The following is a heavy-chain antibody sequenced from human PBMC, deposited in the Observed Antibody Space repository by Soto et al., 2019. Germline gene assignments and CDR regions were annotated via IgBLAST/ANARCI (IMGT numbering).Heavy chain of an antibody. V-gene: IGHV3-74*01. CDR1: GFTFSSRW. J-gene: IGHJ4*02. Sequence: EVRLVESGGGLVQPGGSLRLSCATSGFTFSSRWMHWVRQAPGKGLVWVSYINSDGSTTTYADSVKGRFTISRDNAKNTAYLQMNSLGSDDTAVYYCARATSYSTDYWCQGTLVTFSS. CDR2: INSDGSTT. CDR3: ARATSYSTDY. D-gene: IGHD2-2*01.